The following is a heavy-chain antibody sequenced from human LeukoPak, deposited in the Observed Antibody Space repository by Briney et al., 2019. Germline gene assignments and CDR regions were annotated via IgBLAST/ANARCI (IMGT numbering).Heavy chain of an antibody. CDR2: FYPEDGET. V-gene: IGHV1-24*01. J-gene: IGHJ4*02. CDR3: ATATKTYDSSGYFFDY. D-gene: IGHD3-22*01. Sequence: ASVKVSCKVSGYTLTELSMHWVRQAPGKGLEWMGGFYPEDGETIYAQKFQGRVTMTEDTSTDTDYMELSSLRSEDTAVYYCATATKTYDSSGYFFDYWGQGTLVTVSS. CDR1: GYTLTELS.